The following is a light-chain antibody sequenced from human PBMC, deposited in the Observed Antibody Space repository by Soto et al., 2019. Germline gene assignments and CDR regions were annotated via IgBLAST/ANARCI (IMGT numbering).Light chain of an antibody. CDR3: QQYNNWWT. V-gene: IGKV3-15*01. CDR1: QSVSNN. J-gene: IGKJ1*01. CDR2: GAS. Sequence: EIVMTQSPATLSVSPGERATLCCRASQSVSNNLAWYQKKPGQAPRLLIYGASTRATGIPARFSGSGSGTEFTLTISSLQSEDFAFYYCQQYNNWWTFGQGTRVDIK.